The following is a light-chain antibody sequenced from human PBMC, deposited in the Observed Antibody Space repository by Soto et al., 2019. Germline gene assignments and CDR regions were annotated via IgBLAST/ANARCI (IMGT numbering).Light chain of an antibody. CDR1: QAVNSW. J-gene: IGKJ2*02. CDR3: RHYNSYSGT. CDR2: DVS. V-gene: IGKV1-5*01. Sequence: DNQMTQFPSSICASVGGRVTITCRESQAVNSWVGWFQQKPGMAPKLVIYDVSSLQSGVPSRFSGSGCGTEFTLTISSLQPEDFATYYCRHYNSYSGTFGQGTRLEIK.